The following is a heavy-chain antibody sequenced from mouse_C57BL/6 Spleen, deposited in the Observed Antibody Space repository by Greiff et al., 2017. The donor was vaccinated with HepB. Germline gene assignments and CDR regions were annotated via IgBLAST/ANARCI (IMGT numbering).Heavy chain of an antibody. Sequence: EVQLQQSGPELVKPGASVKISCKASGYSFTGYYMNWVKQSPEKSLEWIGEINPSTGGTTYNQKFKAKATLTVDKSSSTAYMQLKSLTSEDSAVYYCARGVYYGNYEDYYAMDYWGQGTSVTVSS. CDR1: GYSFTGYY. CDR2: INPSTGGT. J-gene: IGHJ4*01. V-gene: IGHV1-42*01. D-gene: IGHD2-1*01. CDR3: ARGVYYGNYEDYYAMDY.